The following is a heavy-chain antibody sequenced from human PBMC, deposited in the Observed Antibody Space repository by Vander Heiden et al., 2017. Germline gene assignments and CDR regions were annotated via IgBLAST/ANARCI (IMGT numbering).Heavy chain of an antibody. D-gene: IGHD6-13*01. J-gene: IGHJ4*02. Sequence: QVQLQQSGPGLVKPSQTLSLTVTVPGGSISSGGYYWSWSRQHPGKGLEWIGYIYYSGSTYYNPSLKSRVTISVDTSKNQLSLKLSSVTAADTAVYYCARSGIAAAGSFDYWGQGTLVTVSS. V-gene: IGHV4-31*03. CDR1: GGSISSGGYY. CDR2: IYYSGST. CDR3: ARSGIAAAGSFDY.